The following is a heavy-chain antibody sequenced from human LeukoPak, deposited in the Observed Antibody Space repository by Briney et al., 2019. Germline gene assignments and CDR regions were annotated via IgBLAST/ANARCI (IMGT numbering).Heavy chain of an antibody. CDR1: GFTVTHAW. Sequence: PGRSLRLSCAVSGFTVTHAWMTWVRQVPGKGLEWIGRIKSNADGGTVDYAASVKGRFTLSRDDSVDTLYLQMDSLNTGDSGVYYCTTVPSAREDYWGQGTLVTVSS. J-gene: IGHJ4*02. V-gene: IGHV3-15*01. CDR3: TTVPSAREDY. D-gene: IGHD1-26*01. CDR2: IKSNADGGTV.